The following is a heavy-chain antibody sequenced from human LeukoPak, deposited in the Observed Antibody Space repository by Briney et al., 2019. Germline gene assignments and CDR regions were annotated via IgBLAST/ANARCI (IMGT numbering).Heavy chain of an antibody. V-gene: IGHV4-39*07. CDR1: GGSISSSSYY. CDR2: IYYSGST. J-gene: IGHJ4*02. CDR3: ARDVRVYFDY. Sequence: PSETLSLTCTVSGGSISSSSYYWGWIRQPPGKGLEWIGSIYYSGSTYYNPSLKSRVTISVDTSKNQFSLKLSSVTAADTAVYYCARDVRVYFDYWGQGTLVTVSS.